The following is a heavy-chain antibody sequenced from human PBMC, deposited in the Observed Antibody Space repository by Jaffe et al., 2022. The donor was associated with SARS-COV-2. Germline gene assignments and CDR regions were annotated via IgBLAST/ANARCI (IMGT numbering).Heavy chain of an antibody. Sequence: EVQLLESGGGLVQPGGSLRLSCAASGFTFSSYAMSWVRQAPGKGLEWVSAISGSGGSTYYADSVKGRFTISRDNSKNTLYLQMNSLRAEDTAVYYCAKDSRPRYSSSWFHFDYWGQGTLVTVSS. J-gene: IGHJ4*02. CDR3: AKDSRPRYSSSWFHFDY. CDR2: ISGSGGST. V-gene: IGHV3-23*01. D-gene: IGHD6-13*01. CDR1: GFTFSSYA.